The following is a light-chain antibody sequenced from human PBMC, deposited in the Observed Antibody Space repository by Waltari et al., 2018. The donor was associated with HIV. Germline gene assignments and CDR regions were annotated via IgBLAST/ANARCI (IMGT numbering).Light chain of an antibody. CDR3: ATWDESLTSFV. Sequence: SVLTQPPSVSAAPGQGVTISCSAARSTLARNSVSWYKLVPGTSPKLLIYDTYQRPSGIPARFSGSRSGTSVALIITGLQTGDEADYFCATWDESLTSFVFGDATTVT. CDR1: RSTLARNS. J-gene: IGLJ1*01. V-gene: IGLV1-51*01. CDR2: DTY.